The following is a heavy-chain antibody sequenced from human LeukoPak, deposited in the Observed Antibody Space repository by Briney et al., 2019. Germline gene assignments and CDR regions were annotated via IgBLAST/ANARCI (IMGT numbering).Heavy chain of an antibody. J-gene: IGHJ4*02. CDR1: GFTFSSYS. D-gene: IGHD4-17*01. V-gene: IGHV3-21*01. CDR3: ARTDYGDYGGSDY. CDR2: ISSSSSYI. Sequence: GGSLRLSCAASGFTFSSYSMNWVRQAPGKGLEWVSSISSSSSYIYYADSVKGRFTISRDNAKSSLYLQMNSLRAEDTAVYYCARTDYGDYGGSDYWGQGTLVTVSS.